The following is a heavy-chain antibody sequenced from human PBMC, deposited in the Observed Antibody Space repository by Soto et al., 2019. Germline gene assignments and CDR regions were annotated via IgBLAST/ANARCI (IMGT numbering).Heavy chain of an antibody. CDR1: GGTFSSYA. V-gene: IGHV1-69*06. CDR2: IIPIFGTA. J-gene: IGHJ4*02. Sequence: SVKVSCTASGGTFSSYAISWVRQAPGQGLEWMGGIIPIFGTANYAQKFQGRVTITADKSTSTAYMELSSLRSEDTAVYYCARYYDSSGYYSDYWGQGTLVTVSS. D-gene: IGHD3-22*01. CDR3: ARYYDSSGYYSDY.